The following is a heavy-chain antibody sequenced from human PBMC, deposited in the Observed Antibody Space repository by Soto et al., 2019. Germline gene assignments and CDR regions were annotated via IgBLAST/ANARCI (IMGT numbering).Heavy chain of an antibody. Sequence: ASVKVSCKASGYTFTSYGISWVRQAPGQGLEWMGWISAYNGNTNYAQKLQGRVTMTTDTSTSTAYMELRSLRSDDTAVYYCASYWEEYYGFWSGHGGAFDIWGQGTMVTVSS. CDR3: ASYWEEYYGFWSGHGGAFDI. D-gene: IGHD3-3*01. CDR1: GYTFTSYG. CDR2: ISAYNGNT. V-gene: IGHV1-18*04. J-gene: IGHJ3*02.